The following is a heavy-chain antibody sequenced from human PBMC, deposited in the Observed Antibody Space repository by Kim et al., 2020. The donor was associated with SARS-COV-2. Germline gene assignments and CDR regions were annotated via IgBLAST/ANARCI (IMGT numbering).Heavy chain of an antibody. CDR2: ISSSSSYI. J-gene: IGHJ5*02. CDR1: GFTFSSYS. CDR3: ARAPESSDWLGVP. D-gene: IGHD6-25*01. V-gene: IGHV3-21*01. Sequence: GGSLRLSCAASGFTFSSYSMNWVRQAPGKGLEWVSSISSSSSYIYYADSVKGRFTISRDNAKNSLYLQMNSLRAEDTAVYYCARAPESSDWLGVPWGQGTLVTVSS.